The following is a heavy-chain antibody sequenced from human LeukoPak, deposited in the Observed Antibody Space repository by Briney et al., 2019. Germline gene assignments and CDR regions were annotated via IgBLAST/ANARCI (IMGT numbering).Heavy chain of an antibody. D-gene: IGHD4-17*01. CDR3: ATLYGDYVASDY. Sequence: GASVKVSCKASGYSLTVYYIHWVRQAPGQGLEWMGWINPNSGGTNYAQKFLGRVTMTRDTSISTAYMELSWLRSDDTAVYYCATLYGDYVASDYWGQGTLVTVSS. CDR1: GYSLTVYY. J-gene: IGHJ4*02. V-gene: IGHV1-2*02. CDR2: INPNSGGT.